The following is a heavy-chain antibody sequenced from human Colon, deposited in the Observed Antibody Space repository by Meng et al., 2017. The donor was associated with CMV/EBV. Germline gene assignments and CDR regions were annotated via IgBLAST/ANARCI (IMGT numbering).Heavy chain of an antibody. CDR3: ARPSAPQYSDYVLL. V-gene: IGHV3-74*01. D-gene: IGHD4-11*01. Sequence: GESLKISCAASGFAFSIYWMHWVRQVPGKGLEWVARINSDGTTTTYADSVKGRFIVSRDNPKSTVYLQMNSLKGEDTAVYFRARPSAPQYSDYVLLWGQGTLVTVSS. CDR1: GFAFSIYW. J-gene: IGHJ4*02. CDR2: INSDGTTT.